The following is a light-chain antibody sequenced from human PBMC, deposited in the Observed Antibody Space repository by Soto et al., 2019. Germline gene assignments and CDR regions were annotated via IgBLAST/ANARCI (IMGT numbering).Light chain of an antibody. CDR1: SSDVGGYNY. CDR2: DVS. J-gene: IGLJ1*01. Sequence: QSVLTQPAPVSGSPGQSITISFPGTSSDVGGYNYVSWYQHHPGKAPKLLIYDVSNRPSGVSNRFSGSKSDNTASLTISGLQPEDEADYYCSSYTTSNTRQIVFGTGTKVTVL. V-gene: IGLV2-14*03. CDR3: SSYTTSNTRQIV.